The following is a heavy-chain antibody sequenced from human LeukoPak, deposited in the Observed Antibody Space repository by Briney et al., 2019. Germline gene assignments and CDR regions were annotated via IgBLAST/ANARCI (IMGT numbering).Heavy chain of an antibody. D-gene: IGHD4-17*01. CDR2: IHYTGST. CDR3: ARGDYVTNYYYYYMDV. J-gene: IGHJ6*03. V-gene: IGHV4-59*01. CDR1: GGSISSYY. Sequence: PSETLSLTCTVSGGSISSYYWSWIRQSPGKGLECIGYIHYTGSTNYNPSLKSRVTISVETSKNQFSLKLKSVTAADTAVYYCARGDYVTNYYYYYMDVWGKGTTVTVSS.